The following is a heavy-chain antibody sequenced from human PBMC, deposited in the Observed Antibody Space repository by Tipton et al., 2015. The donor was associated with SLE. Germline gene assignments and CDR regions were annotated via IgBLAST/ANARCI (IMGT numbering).Heavy chain of an antibody. V-gene: IGHV4-31*03. Sequence: SLTCTLSGGSITSGDFYWSWIRQLPGKGLEWIGYISYSGNTYYNLSLKSRVSMSVDTARNQFSLKLSSVTAADTAVYYCARDSPVAARYYYGMDVWGQGTTVTVSS. CDR3: ARDSPVAARYYYGMDV. CDR1: GGSITSGDFY. J-gene: IGHJ6*02. D-gene: IGHD6-19*01. CDR2: ISYSGNT.